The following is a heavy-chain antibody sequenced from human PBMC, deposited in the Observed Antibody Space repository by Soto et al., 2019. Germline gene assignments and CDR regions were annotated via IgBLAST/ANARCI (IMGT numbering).Heavy chain of an antibody. V-gene: IGHV1-3*01. Sequence: QVQLVQSGAEVKKPGASVKVSCKASGYTFTSYAMHWVRQDPGQRREWMGWIKAGNGNTKHSQKFQGRVTITRDTSACTAYMDQSSLRSEDTALYYCARCADKLSGVFDYWGQGTLVTVSS. CDR2: IKAGNGNT. CDR1: GYTFTSYA. CDR3: ARCADKLSGVFDY. J-gene: IGHJ4*02. D-gene: IGHD2-15*01.